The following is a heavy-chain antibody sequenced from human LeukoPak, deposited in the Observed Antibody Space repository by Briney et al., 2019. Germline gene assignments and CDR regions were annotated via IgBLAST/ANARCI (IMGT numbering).Heavy chain of an antibody. D-gene: IGHD2-2*01. Sequence: GGSLRLSCAASGFTFTSYTMTWVRQAPGKGLEWVSALSGSDGATYYADSVKGRFTISRDGSTNTLYLQLNSLRDDDTAVYHCAKARRPGSRAALDYWGQGTLVTVSS. V-gene: IGHV3-23*01. CDR2: LSGSDGAT. J-gene: IGHJ4*02. CDR1: GFTFTSYT. CDR3: AKARRPGSRAALDY.